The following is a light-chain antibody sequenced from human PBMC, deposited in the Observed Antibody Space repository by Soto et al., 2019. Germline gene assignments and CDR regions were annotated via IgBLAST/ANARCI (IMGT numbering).Light chain of an antibody. J-gene: IGLJ1*01. V-gene: IGLV2-14*03. Sequence: QSALTQPASVSGSPGQSITISCTGTSSDIGRYNHVSWYQHHPGKAPKVMIYDVTNRPSGVSHRFSGSKSGNTASLTIPGLQAEDEADYYCSSYASTATYVFGTGTKVTVL. CDR1: SSDIGRYNH. CDR2: DVT. CDR3: SSYASTATYV.